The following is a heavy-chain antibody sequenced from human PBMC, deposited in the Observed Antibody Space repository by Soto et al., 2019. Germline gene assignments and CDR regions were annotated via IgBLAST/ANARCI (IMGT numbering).Heavy chain of an antibody. Sequence: SGPTLVNPTQTLTLTCTFSGFSLSTSGMCVSWIRQPPGKALERLALIDWDDDKYYSTSLKTRLTISKDTSKNQVVLTMTNMDPVDTATYYCARSYFDWLTQPGYYYGMDVWGQGTTVTVSS. V-gene: IGHV2-70*01. CDR3: ARSYFDWLTQPGYYYGMDV. CDR2: IDWDDDK. D-gene: IGHD3-9*01. CDR1: GFSLSTSGMC. J-gene: IGHJ6*02.